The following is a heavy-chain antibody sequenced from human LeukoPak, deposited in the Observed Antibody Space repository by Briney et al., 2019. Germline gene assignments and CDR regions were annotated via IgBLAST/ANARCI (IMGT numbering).Heavy chain of an antibody. CDR3: ARGEGGRGFDY. Sequence: SETLSLTWTVSGGSISSYYWSWIRQPPGKGLEWIGYIYYSGSTNYNPSLKSRVTISVDTSKNQFSLKLSSVTAADTAVYYCARGEGGRGFDYWGQGTLVTVSS. D-gene: IGHD1-26*01. J-gene: IGHJ4*02. CDR2: IYYSGST. CDR1: GGSISSYY. V-gene: IGHV4-59*01.